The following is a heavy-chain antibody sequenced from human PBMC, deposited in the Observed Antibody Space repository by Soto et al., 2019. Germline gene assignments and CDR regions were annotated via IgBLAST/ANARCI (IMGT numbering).Heavy chain of an antibody. Sequence: ASVKVSCKASGYTFTSYAMHWVRQAPGQRLEWMGWINAGNGNTKYSQKFQGRVTITRDTSASTAYMELSSLRSEDTAIYYCARDHVDTHRTNFGYWGQGTLVTVSS. V-gene: IGHV1-3*01. D-gene: IGHD5-18*01. CDR1: GYTFTSYA. J-gene: IGHJ4*02. CDR2: INAGNGNT. CDR3: ARDHVDTHRTNFGY.